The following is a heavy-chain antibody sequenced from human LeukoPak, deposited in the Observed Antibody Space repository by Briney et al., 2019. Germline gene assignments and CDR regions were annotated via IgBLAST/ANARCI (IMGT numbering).Heavy chain of an antibody. Sequence: GGSLRLSCAASGFTFSSYSMNWVRQAPGKGLEWVSYISSSSSTIYYADSVKGRFTISRDNAKNSLYLQMNSLRAEDTAVYYCARAGYSSSSAWFDPWGQGTLVTVSS. CDR3: ARAGYSSSSAWFDP. D-gene: IGHD6-13*01. CDR2: ISSSSSTI. CDR1: GFTFSSYS. V-gene: IGHV3-48*01. J-gene: IGHJ5*02.